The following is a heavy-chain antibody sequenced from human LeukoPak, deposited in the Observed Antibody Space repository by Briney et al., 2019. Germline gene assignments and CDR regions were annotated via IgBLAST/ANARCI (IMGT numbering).Heavy chain of an antibody. J-gene: IGHJ6*03. CDR2: IYYSGST. CDR3: ARDIGDYYYYYKDV. CDR1: GGSISSHY. V-gene: IGHV4-59*11. D-gene: IGHD3-10*01. Sequence: SETLSLTCTVSGGSISSHYWSWIRQPPGKGLEWIGYIYYSGSTNYNPSLKSRVTISVDTSKNQLSLKLSSVTAADTAVYFCARDIGDYYYYYKDVWVTGTTVTVSS.